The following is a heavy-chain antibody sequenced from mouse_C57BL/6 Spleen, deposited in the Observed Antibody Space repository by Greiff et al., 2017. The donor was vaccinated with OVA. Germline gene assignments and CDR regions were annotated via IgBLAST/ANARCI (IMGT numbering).Heavy chain of an antibody. CDR1: GYTFTSYW. D-gene: IGHD1-1*01. V-gene: IGHV1-7*01. CDR2: INPSSGYT. J-gene: IGHJ1*03. CDR3: ASGNYEGYFDV. Sequence: QVQLKQSGAELAKPGASVKLSCKASGYTFTSYWMHWVKQRPGQGLEWIGYINPSSGYTKYNQKFKDKATLTADKSSSTAYMQLSSLTYEDSAVYYCASGNYEGYFDVWGTGTTVTVSS.